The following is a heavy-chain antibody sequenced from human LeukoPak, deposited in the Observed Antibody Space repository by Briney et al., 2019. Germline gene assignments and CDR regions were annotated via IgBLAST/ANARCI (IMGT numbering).Heavy chain of an antibody. V-gene: IGHV1-69*13. J-gene: IGHJ4*02. Sequence: ASVKVSCKASGGTFTSNAISWVRQAPGQGLEWMGGIIPIIGTANYAQKFQGRVTITAVESMSTAYMELSSLRSEDTAVYYCARGWLAETTVVTPYNYWGQGTLVTVSS. CDR3: ARGWLAETTVVTPYNY. D-gene: IGHD4-23*01. CDR1: GGTFTSNA. CDR2: IIPIIGTA.